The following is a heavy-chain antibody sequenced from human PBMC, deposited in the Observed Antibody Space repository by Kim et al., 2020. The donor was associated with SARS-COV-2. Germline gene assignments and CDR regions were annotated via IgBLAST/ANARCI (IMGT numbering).Heavy chain of an antibody. D-gene: IGHD3-10*01. V-gene: IGHV3-30*04. Sequence: GGSLRLSCVASGFTFSSYAMHWVRQAPGKGLEWVAVISYDGSNKYYADSVKGRFTISRDNSKNTLYLQMNSLRAEDTAVYYCARGKLWSRRSYYYYYYGMDVWGQGTTVTVSS. CDR1: GFTFSSYA. CDR2: ISYDGSNK. CDR3: ARGKLWSRRSYYYYYYGMDV. J-gene: IGHJ6*02.